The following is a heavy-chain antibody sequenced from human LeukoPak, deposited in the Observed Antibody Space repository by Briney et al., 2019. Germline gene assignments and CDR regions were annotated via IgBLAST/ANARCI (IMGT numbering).Heavy chain of an antibody. CDR3: ATSSRYNWNAYNWFDP. D-gene: IGHD1-1*01. CDR2: FDPEDGET. Sequence: ASVKVSCKVSGYTLTELSMHWVRQAPGNGLEWMGGFDPEDGETIYAQKFQGRVTMTEDTSTDTAYMELSSLRSEDTAVYYCATSSRYNWNAYNWFDPWGQGTLVTVSS. CDR1: GYTLTELS. V-gene: IGHV1-24*01. J-gene: IGHJ5*02.